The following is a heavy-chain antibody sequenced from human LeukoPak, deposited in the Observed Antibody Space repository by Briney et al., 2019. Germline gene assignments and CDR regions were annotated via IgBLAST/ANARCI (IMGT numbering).Heavy chain of an antibody. CDR2: IYYSGST. J-gene: IGHJ3*02. CDR3: ASGRYGGNAFDI. V-gene: IGHV4-59*05. Sequence: SETLSLTCTVSGGSISSYYWSWIRQPPGKGLEWIGSIYYSGSTYYNPSLKSRVTISVDTSKNQFSLKLSSVTAADTAVYYCASGRYGGNAFDIWGQGTTVTVSS. CDR1: GGSISSYY. D-gene: IGHD4-23*01.